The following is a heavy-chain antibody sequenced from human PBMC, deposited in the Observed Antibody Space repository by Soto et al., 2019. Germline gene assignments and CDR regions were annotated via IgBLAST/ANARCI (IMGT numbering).Heavy chain of an antibody. CDR1: GASISGFY. D-gene: IGHD1-1*01. CDR3: VRDGTKTLRDWFDP. V-gene: IGHV4-4*07. CDR2: IYATGTT. J-gene: IGHJ5*02. Sequence: SETLSLTCTVSGASISGFYWSWIRESAGKGLEWIGRIYATGTTDYNPSLKSRVMMSVDTSKKQFSLKLRSVTAADTAVYYCVRDGTKTLRDWFDPWGQGISVTVSS.